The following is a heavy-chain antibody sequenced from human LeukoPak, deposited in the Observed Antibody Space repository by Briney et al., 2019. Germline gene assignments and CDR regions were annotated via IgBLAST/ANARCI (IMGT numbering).Heavy chain of an antibody. CDR1: GFTSSSYW. J-gene: IGHJ5*02. D-gene: IGHD2-2*01. CDR2: INQDGSEK. V-gene: IGHV3-7*01. Sequence: GGSLRLSCAASGFTSSSYWMSWVRQAPGKGLEWVANINQDGSEKYYVDSVKGRFTISRDNAKNSLYVQMNSLRAEDTAVYYCARDDCSSISCYHNWFDPWGQGTLVTVSS. CDR3: ARDDCSSISCYHNWFDP.